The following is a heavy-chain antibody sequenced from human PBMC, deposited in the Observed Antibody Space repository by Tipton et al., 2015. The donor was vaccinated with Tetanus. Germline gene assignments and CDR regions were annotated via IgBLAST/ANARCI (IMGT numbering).Heavy chain of an antibody. V-gene: IGHV4-39*02. CDR1: GGSISDKKYY. CDR3: ARHLYGYWFDP. CDR2: IYFEGST. J-gene: IGHJ5*02. Sequence: GLVKPSETLSLTCTVSGGSISDKKYYWGWIRQPPGKGLEWIASIYFEGSTYYSPSLKSRVFIAVDTAQNLFSLRLTSVTAADTAVCYCARHLYGYWFDPWGQGALVTVSS. D-gene: IGHD2/OR15-2a*01.